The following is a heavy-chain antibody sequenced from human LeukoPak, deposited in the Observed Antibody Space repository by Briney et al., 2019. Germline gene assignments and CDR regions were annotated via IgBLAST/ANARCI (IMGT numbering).Heavy chain of an antibody. CDR2: ISGSGGST. CDR3: AKDHDFYGDGGGDY. D-gene: IGHD4-17*01. CDR1: GFTFSSYA. J-gene: IGHJ4*02. Sequence: PGGSLRLSCAASGFTFSSYAMSWVRQAPGKGLEWVSAISGSGGSTYYADSVKGRFTISRDNSKNTLYLQMNSLRAEDTAVYYCAKDHDFYGDGGGDYWGQGTLVTVSS. V-gene: IGHV3-23*01.